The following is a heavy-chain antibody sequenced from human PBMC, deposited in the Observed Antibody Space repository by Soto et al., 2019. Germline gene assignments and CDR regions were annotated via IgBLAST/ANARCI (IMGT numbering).Heavy chain of an antibody. V-gene: IGHV3-23*01. CDR1: GFTFSSYA. CDR2: IGGSGGGT. J-gene: IGHJ4*02. Sequence: EVRLLESGGGLVQPGGSLRLSCAASGFTFSSYAMSWVRQAPGKGLEWVSTIGGSGGGTYYADSMKGRFTISRDNSKNTLYLQMYSLRVEDTAVYYCARESDHWGQGTLVTVSS. CDR3: ARESDH.